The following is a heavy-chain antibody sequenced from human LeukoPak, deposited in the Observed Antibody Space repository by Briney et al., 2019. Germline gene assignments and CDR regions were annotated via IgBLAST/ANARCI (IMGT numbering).Heavy chain of an antibody. CDR3: ARGLLQWLGFDP. Sequence: SETLSLTCTVSGGSVSSGSYYWSWIRQPAGKGLEWIGRIYTSGTTNYNPSLKSRVTMSVDTSKNQFSLNLSSVTAADTAAYYCARGLLQWLGFDPWGQGTLVTVSS. V-gene: IGHV4-61*02. D-gene: IGHD6-19*01. CDR2: IYTSGTT. CDR1: GGSVSSGSYY. J-gene: IGHJ5*02.